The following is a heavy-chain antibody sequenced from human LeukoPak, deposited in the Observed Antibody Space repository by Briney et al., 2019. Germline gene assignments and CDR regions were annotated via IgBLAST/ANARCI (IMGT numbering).Heavy chain of an antibody. CDR1: SGSISSSSYY. D-gene: IGHD1-1*01. CDR3: ARQTTGDDAFDI. Sequence: SETLSLTCTVSSGSISSSSYYWGWIRQPPGKGLEWIGSIYYSGSTYYNPSLKSRVTISVDTSKNQFSLKLSSVTAADTAVYHCARQTTGDDAFDIWGQGTMVTVSS. CDR2: IYYSGST. J-gene: IGHJ3*02. V-gene: IGHV4-39*01.